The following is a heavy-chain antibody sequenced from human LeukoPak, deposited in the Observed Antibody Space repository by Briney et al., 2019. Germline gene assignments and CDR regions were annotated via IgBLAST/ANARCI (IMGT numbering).Heavy chain of an antibody. V-gene: IGHV3-23*01. D-gene: IGHD2-21*02. CDR1: GFTFSSYA. J-gene: IGHJ4*02. CDR2: ISGSGGST. CDR3: AKDQKDCGGDCYSTGEFDY. Sequence: GGSLRLSCAASGFTFSSYAMSWVRHAPGKGLEWVSAISGSGGSTYYADSVKGRFTISRDNSKNTLYLQMNSLRAEDTAVYYCAKDQKDCGGDCYSTGEFDYWGQGNLVTVSS.